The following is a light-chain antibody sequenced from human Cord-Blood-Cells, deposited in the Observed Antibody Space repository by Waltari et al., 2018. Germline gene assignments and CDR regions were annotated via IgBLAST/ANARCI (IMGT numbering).Light chain of an antibody. Sequence: TQSPSSLSASTGDRVTITCRASQGISSYLAWYQQKPGKAPKLLIYAASTLQSGVPSRFSGSGSGTDFTLTISCLQSEDFATYYCQQYYSYLRTFGQGTKVEIK. CDR2: AAS. CDR3: QQYYSYLRT. J-gene: IGKJ1*01. V-gene: IGKV1-8*01. CDR1: QGISSY.